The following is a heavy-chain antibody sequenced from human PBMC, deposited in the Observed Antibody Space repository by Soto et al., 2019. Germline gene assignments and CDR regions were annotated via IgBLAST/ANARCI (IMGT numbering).Heavy chain of an antibody. CDR2: ISWNSGSI. CDR3: AAAAGDSYYYYYMDV. CDR1: GFTFDDYA. V-gene: IGHV3-9*01. Sequence: EVQLVESGGGLVQPGRSLRLSCAASGFTFDDYAMHWVRQAPGKGLEWVSGISWNSGSIGYADSVKGRFTISRDNAKNSLYLQMYSLRAEDTALYYCAAAAGDSYYYYYMDVWGKGTTVTVSS. J-gene: IGHJ6*03. D-gene: IGHD6-13*01.